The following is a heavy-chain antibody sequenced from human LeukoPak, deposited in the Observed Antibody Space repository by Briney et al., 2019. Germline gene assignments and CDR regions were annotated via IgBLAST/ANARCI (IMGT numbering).Heavy chain of an antibody. J-gene: IGHJ4*02. CDR1: GFTFSSYE. CDR3: ARGEVGLTTVTVFDY. D-gene: IGHD4-17*01. V-gene: IGHV3-48*03. Sequence: PGGSLRLSCAASGFTFSSYEMNWVRQAPGKGLEGVAYMTSGGSTIYYADSVKGRFTISRDNAKNSLYLQMNSLRDEDTAVYYCARGEVGLTTVTVFDYWGRGTLASVSS. CDR2: MTSGGSTI.